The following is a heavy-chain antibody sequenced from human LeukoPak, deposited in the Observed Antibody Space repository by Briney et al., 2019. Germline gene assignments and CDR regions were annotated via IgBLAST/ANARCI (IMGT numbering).Heavy chain of an antibody. D-gene: IGHD3-10*01. CDR2: ISGSGGST. Sequence: GSLRLSCAASGFTFSSYAMSWVRQAPGKGLEWVSAISGSGGSTYYADSVKGRFTISRDNSKNTLYLQMNSLRAEDTAVYYCAKDQVTMVRGVIITPFDYWGQGTLVTVSS. CDR1: GFTFSSYA. J-gene: IGHJ4*02. V-gene: IGHV3-23*01. CDR3: AKDQVTMVRGVIITPFDY.